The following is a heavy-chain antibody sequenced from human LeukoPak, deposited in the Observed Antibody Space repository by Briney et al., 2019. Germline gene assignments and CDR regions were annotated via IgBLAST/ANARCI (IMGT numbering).Heavy chain of an antibody. Sequence: PGRSLRLSCAASGFTFSSYGMHWVRQAPGKGLEWVAVISYDGSNKYYADSVKGRFTISRDNSKNTLYLQMNSLRAEDTAVYYCARDAALNHWGQGTLVTVSS. CDR1: GFTFSSYG. CDR3: ARDAALNH. J-gene: IGHJ5*02. D-gene: IGHD2-8*01. V-gene: IGHV3-30*03. CDR2: ISYDGSNK.